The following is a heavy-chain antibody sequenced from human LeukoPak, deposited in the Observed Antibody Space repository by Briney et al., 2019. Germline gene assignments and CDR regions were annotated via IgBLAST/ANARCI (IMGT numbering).Heavy chain of an antibody. D-gene: IGHD3-9*01. V-gene: IGHV4-34*01. Sequence: PSETLSLTCAVYGGFFSGYYWSWIRQPPGKGLEWIGEINHSGSTNYNPSLKSRVTISVDTSKNQFSLKLSSVTAADTAVYYCARDSYDILTGEDAFDIWGQGTMVTVSS. CDR1: GGFFSGYY. CDR3: ARDSYDILTGEDAFDI. CDR2: INHSGST. J-gene: IGHJ3*02.